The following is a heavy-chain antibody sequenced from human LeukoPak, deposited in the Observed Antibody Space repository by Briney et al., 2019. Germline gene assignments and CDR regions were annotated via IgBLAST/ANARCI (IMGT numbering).Heavy chain of an antibody. CDR3: AIGVAVAGTLDY. CDR1: GFTFDDYA. CDR2: ISWNSGSI. Sequence: PGRSLRLSCAASGFTFDDYAMHWVRQAPGKGLEWVSGISWNSGSIGYADSVKGRFTISRDNAKNSLYLQMNSLRAEDTALYYCAIGVAVAGTLDYWGQGTLVTVSS. V-gene: IGHV3-9*01. D-gene: IGHD6-19*01. J-gene: IGHJ4*02.